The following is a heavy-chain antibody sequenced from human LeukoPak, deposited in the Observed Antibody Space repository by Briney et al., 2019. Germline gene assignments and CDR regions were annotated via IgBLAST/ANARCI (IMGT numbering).Heavy chain of an antibody. D-gene: IGHD3-10*01. J-gene: IGHJ4*02. V-gene: IGHV3-74*01. CDR3: ARAPWLGSGFGESLYYFDY. CDR2: INSDGSST. CDR1: GFTFSNYW. Sequence: GGSLRLSCAATGFTFSNYWMYWVRHARGKGLVCVSRINSDGSSTSYADSVEGRFTISRDNSKTTLYLQMNSLRAVDTAVYYCARAPWLGSGFGESLYYFDYWGQGTLVTVSS.